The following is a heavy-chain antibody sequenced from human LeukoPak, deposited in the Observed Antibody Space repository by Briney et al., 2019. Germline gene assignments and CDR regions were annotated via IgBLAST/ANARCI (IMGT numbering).Heavy chain of an antibody. D-gene: IGHD5-18*01. V-gene: IGHV1-18*01. CDR2: ISAYNGNT. CDR3: ARDPGGYSYGKSPYGMDV. J-gene: IGHJ6*02. CDR1: GYTFTSYG. Sequence: ASVKVSCKASGYTFTSYGISWVRQAPGQGLEWMGWISAYNGNTNYAQKLQGRVTMTTDTSTSTAYMELRSLRSDDTAVYYCARDPGGYSYGKSPYGMDVWGQGTTVTVSS.